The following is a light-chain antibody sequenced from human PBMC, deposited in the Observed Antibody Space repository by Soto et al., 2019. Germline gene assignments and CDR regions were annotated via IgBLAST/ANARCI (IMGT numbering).Light chain of an antibody. CDR1: QTISSW. J-gene: IGKJ4*01. V-gene: IGKV1-33*01. Sequence: MTQSPSPLSASVGDRVTITCRASQTISSWLAWHQQKPGKAPKLLIYDASNLETGVPSRFSGSGSGTDFTFTISSLQPEDIATYYCQQYDNLPLTFGGGTKVDIK. CDR2: DAS. CDR3: QQYDNLPLT.